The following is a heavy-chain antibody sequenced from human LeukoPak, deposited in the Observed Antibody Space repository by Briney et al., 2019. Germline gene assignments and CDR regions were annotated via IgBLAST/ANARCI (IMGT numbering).Heavy chain of an antibody. V-gene: IGHV6-1*01. CDR3: ARGGIGYCTSTSCSFDS. J-gene: IGHJ4*02. D-gene: IGHD2-2*01. CDR1: GDSVPTDSAA. CDR2: TYYRAKWYN. Sequence: SQTPSLTCAISGDSVPTDSAAWNWIRQSPSRGLEWLGRTYYRAKWYNDYGGSVKSRITISPDTTKNQFSLQLNSVPPEDTAVYYCARGGIGYCTSTSCSFDSWGQGTLVTVSS.